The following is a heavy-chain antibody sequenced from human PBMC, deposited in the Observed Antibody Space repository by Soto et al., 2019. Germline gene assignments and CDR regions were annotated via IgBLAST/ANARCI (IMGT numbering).Heavy chain of an antibody. CDR3: TRGHGYMATYYSYGMDV. D-gene: IGHD5-18*01. Sequence: GGSLRLSCTASGFTFGDYAMSWFRQAPGKGLEWVGFIRSKAYGGTTEYAASVKGRFTISRDDSKSIAYLQMNSLKTEDTAVYYCTRGHGYMATYYSYGMDVWGQGTTVTVS. CDR2: IRSKAYGGTT. J-gene: IGHJ6*02. V-gene: IGHV3-49*03. CDR1: GFTFGDYA.